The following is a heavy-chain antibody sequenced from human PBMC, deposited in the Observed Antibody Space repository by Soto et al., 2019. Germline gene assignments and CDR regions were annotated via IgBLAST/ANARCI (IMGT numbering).Heavy chain of an antibody. CDR1: GFTFSRYG. CDR2: IGASGGST. CDR3: AKLVAAAGSDY. V-gene: IGHV3-23*01. Sequence: SLRLSCAASGFTFSRYGMSWVRQAPGKGLEWVSSIGASGGSTYYADSVKGRFTISRDNSKNTVYLQMNSLRAEDTAVYYCAKLVAAAGSDYWGQGTLVTSPQ. J-gene: IGHJ4*02. D-gene: IGHD6-13*01.